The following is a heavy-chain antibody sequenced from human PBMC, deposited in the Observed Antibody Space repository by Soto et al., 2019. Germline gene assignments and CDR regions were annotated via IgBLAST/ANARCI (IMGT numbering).Heavy chain of an antibody. CDR3: ARRSRSGSYHHPCFDP. CDR2: IYPGDSDT. Sequence: GESLKISCKGSGYSFTSYWIGWVRQMPGKGLEWMGIIYPGDSDTRYSPSFQGQVTISADKSISTAYLQWSSLKASDTAMYYCARRSRSGSYHHPCFDPWGQGTLVTVSS. V-gene: IGHV5-51*01. J-gene: IGHJ5*02. D-gene: IGHD1-26*01. CDR1: GYSFTSYW.